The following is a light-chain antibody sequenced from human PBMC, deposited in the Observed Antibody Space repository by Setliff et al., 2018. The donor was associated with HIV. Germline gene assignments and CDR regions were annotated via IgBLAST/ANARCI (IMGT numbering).Light chain of an antibody. CDR2: DVN. Sequence: QSALAQPASVSGSPGQSITISCTGTSSDVGGYDFASWYQLHPGMAPQLMIYDVNKRSSGVSNRFSGSKSGDTASLTISGLQAEDEADYFCSSYTSYNSFLIFGGGTKVTVL. V-gene: IGLV2-14*03. CDR3: SSYTSYNSFLI. J-gene: IGLJ2*01. CDR1: SSDVGGYDF.